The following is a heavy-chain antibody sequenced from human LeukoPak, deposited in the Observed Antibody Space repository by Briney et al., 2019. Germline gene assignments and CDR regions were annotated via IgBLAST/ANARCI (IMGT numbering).Heavy chain of an antibody. D-gene: IGHD2-2*01. Sequence: GGSLRLSCAASGFTFSSYAMSWVRQAPGKGLEWVSAISGSGGSTYYADSVKGRFTISRDNSKDTLYLQMNSLRADDTAVYYCAKNLGFCSTTSCGSFDYWGQGTLVTVSS. V-gene: IGHV3-23*01. CDR2: ISGSGGST. CDR3: AKNLGFCSTTSCGSFDY. J-gene: IGHJ4*02. CDR1: GFTFSSYA.